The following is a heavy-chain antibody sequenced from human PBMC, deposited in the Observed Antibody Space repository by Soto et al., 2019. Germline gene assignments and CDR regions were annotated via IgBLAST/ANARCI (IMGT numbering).Heavy chain of an antibody. Sequence: SETLSLTCTVSGGSISSYYWSWIRQPPGKGLEWIGYIYYSGSTNYNPSLKSRVTISVDTSKNQFSLKLSSVTAADTAVYYCARARLPTGTTRNLPWFDPWGQGTLVTVSS. CDR1: GGSISSYY. CDR3: ARARLPTGTTRNLPWFDP. V-gene: IGHV4-59*01. D-gene: IGHD1-1*01. CDR2: IYYSGST. J-gene: IGHJ5*02.